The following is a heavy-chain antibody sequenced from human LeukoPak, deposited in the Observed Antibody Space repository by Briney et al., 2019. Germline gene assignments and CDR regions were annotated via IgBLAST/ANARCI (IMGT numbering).Heavy chain of an antibody. Sequence: GGSLRLSCAASGFTFTTFSMNWVRRAPGKGLEWVSSITSISSYIFYADSVKGRFTIPRDNAKNSLYLEMNSLRAEDTAVYYCARDRSGRDAFDIWGQGTMVTVSS. D-gene: IGHD1-1*01. CDR3: ARDRSGRDAFDI. J-gene: IGHJ3*02. CDR1: GFTFTTFS. CDR2: ITSISSYI. V-gene: IGHV3-21*01.